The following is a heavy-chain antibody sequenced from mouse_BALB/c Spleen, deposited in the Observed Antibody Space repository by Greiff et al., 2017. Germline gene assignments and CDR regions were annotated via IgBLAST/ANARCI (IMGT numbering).Heavy chain of an antibody. D-gene: IGHD1-1*01. Sequence: EVQLQQSGTVLARPGASVKMSCKASGYTFTSYWMHWVKQRPGQGLEWIGAIYPGNSDTSYNQKFKGKAKLTAVTSTSTAYMELSSLTNEDSAVYYCTRSERDYYGSSFAYWGQGTLVTVSA. J-gene: IGHJ3*01. CDR3: TRSERDYYGSSFAY. V-gene: IGHV1-5*01. CDR1: GYTFTSYW. CDR2: IYPGNSDT.